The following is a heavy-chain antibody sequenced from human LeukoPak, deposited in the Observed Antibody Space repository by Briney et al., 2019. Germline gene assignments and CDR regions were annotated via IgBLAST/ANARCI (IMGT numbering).Heavy chain of an antibody. CDR3: ARDHPLRFLEWLMGGNFDY. CDR2: ISYDGSNK. CDR1: GFTFSSYA. D-gene: IGHD3-3*01. Sequence: GGSLRLSCAASGFTFSSYAMHWVRQAPGKGLEWVAVISYDGSNKYYADSVKGRFTISRDNSKNTLYLQMNSLRAEDTAVYYCARDHPLRFLEWLMGGNFDYWGQGTLVTVSS. J-gene: IGHJ4*02. V-gene: IGHV3-30-3*01.